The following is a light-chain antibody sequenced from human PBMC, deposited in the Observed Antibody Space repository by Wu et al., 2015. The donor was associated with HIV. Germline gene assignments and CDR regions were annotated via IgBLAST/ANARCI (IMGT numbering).Light chain of an antibody. CDR3: QQYGSSPIT. CDR2: GAS. V-gene: IGKV3-20*01. J-gene: IGKJ3*01. CDR1: QSVSSSY. Sequence: EILLTQSPGNLSLSPGERATLSCRASQSVSSSYLAWYQQKPGQAPRLLIYGASSRATGIPDRSSGSGSGTDFTLTISRLEPEDFAVYYCQQYGSSPITFGPGTKVDIK.